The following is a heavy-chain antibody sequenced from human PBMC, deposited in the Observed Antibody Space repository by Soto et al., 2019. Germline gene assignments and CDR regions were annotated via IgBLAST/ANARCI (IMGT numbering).Heavy chain of an antibody. Sequence: EVQLVESGGGLVQPGGSLRLSCAASGFTFSDHYMDWVRQAPGKGLEWVGRIRNKANSYTTEYAASVKGRFTVSRDDSKNSLYLQMNSLKTEDTAVYYCAGSGGDHRDFYYWGQVTLVTVSS. V-gene: IGHV3-72*01. CDR2: IRNKANSYTT. D-gene: IGHD3-16*01. CDR3: AGSGGDHRDFYY. CDR1: GFTFSDHY. J-gene: IGHJ4*02.